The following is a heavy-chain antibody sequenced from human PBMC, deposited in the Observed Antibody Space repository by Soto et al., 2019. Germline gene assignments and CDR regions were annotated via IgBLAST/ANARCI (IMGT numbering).Heavy chain of an antibody. Sequence: SETLSLTCAMSGGSFSGYFWSWIRQAPGKGLEWIGEINDSGSTNYSPSLQSRVTIVIDSSKKQFFLKLDSVTAADTAVYYCAGLLSSSWHRFATWGQG. CDR2: INDSGST. D-gene: IGHD6-13*01. J-gene: IGHJ5*02. V-gene: IGHV4-34*01. CDR1: GGSFSGYF. CDR3: AGLLSSSWHRFAT.